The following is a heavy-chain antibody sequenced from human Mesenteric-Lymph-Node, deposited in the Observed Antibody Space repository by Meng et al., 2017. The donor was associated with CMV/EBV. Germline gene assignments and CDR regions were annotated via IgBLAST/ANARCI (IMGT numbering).Heavy chain of an antibody. J-gene: IGHJ4*02. Sequence: SGDSVSSNSAAWNWLRQSPSRGLEWLGRTYYRSKWYNDYAVSVKSRITINPDTSKNQFSLQLNSVTPEDTAVYYCARGRGGSGLVDYWGQGTLVTVSS. CDR1: GDSVSSNSAA. V-gene: IGHV6-1*01. CDR3: ARGRGGSGLVDY. D-gene: IGHD3-10*01. CDR2: TYYRSKWYN.